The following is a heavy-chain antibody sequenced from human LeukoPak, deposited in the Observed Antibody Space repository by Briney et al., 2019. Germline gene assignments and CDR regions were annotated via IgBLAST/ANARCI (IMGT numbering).Heavy chain of an antibody. CDR1: GGTFSSYA. D-gene: IGHD2-2*01. Sequence: SVKVSCKASGGTFSSYAISWVRQAPGQGLEWMGGIIPIFGTANYAQKFQGRVTITTDESTSTAYMELSSLRSEDTAVYYCARDLNQLLPNSYYYYMDVWGKGTTVTVSS. J-gene: IGHJ6*03. V-gene: IGHV1-69*05. CDR3: ARDLNQLLPNSYYYYMDV. CDR2: IIPIFGTA.